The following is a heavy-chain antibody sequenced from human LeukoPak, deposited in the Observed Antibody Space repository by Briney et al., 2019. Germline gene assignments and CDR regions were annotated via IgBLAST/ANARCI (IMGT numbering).Heavy chain of an antibody. V-gene: IGHV4-30-2*01. D-gene: IGHD2-15*01. J-gene: IGHJ4*02. CDR3: ARDLLQGNYFDY. CDR1: GGSTNSGSYS. CDR2: IYHSGNT. Sequence: SEALSLTCAVSGGSTNSGSYSWSWIRQPPGKGLEWIGYIYHSGNTYYNPSLKSRVTISIDRSKNQFSLKLTSVTAADTAVYYCARDLLQGNYFDYWGQGTLVTVSS.